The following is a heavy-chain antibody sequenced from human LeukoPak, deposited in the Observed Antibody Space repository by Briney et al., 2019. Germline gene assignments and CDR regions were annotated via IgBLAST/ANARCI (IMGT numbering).Heavy chain of an antibody. Sequence: GGPLRLSCAASGFTFNSYWMHWVRQAPGKGLVWVARMNNDGRVISYADSVKGRFTISRDNAKNTLYLQMNSLRAEDTAVYYCAREFEATGFWALDYWGQGTLVTASS. V-gene: IGHV3-74*01. J-gene: IGHJ4*02. CDR3: AREFEATGFWALDY. CDR2: MNNDGRVI. CDR1: GFTFNSYW. D-gene: IGHD3-16*01.